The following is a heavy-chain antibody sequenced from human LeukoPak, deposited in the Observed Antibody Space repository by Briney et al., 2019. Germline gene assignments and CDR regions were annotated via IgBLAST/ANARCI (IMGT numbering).Heavy chain of an antibody. D-gene: IGHD2-2*02. CDR3: ARDGIYCSSTSCYIWFDP. CDR1: GFTFSTYW. V-gene: IGHV3-7*01. Sequence: PGGSLRLSCAASGFTFSTYWMSWVRQAPGKGLEWVANIKRDGSEKYYVDSVKGRFTISRDNAKNSLYLQMNSLRAEDTAVYYCARDGIYCSSTSCYIWFDPWGQGTLVTVSS. CDR2: IKRDGSEK. J-gene: IGHJ5*02.